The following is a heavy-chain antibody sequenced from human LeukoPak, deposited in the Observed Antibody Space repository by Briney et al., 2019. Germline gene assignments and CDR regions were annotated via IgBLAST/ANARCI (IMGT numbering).Heavy chain of an antibody. J-gene: IGHJ4*02. V-gene: IGHV4-59*12. D-gene: IGHD2-15*01. Sequence: SETLSLTCTVSGGSISSYYWSWIRQPPGKGLEWIGYIYYSGSTNYNPSLKSRVTISVDTSKNQFSLKLSSVTAADTAVHYCAAIVVVVAADAAYYFDYWGQGTLVTVSS. CDR3: AAIVVVVAADAAYYFDY. CDR1: GGSISSYY. CDR2: IYYSGST.